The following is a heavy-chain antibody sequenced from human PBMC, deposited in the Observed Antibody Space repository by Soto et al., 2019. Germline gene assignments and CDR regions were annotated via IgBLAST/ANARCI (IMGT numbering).Heavy chain of an antibody. CDR1: GFTFSSYG. CDR2: IWYDGSNK. Sequence: GGSLRLSCAASGFTFSSYGMHWVRQAPGKGLEWVAVIWYDGSNKYYADSVKGRFTISRDNSKNTLYLQMNSLRAEDTAVYYCARDRCNWNYVPTCNYYYGMDVWGQGTTVTVSS. D-gene: IGHD1-7*01. CDR3: ARDRCNWNYVPTCNYYYGMDV. J-gene: IGHJ6*02. V-gene: IGHV3-33*01.